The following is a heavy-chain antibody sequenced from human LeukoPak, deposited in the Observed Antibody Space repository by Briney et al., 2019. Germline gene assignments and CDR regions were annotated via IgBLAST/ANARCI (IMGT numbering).Heavy chain of an antibody. CDR3: AINIVAVPAAMRGGDY. D-gene: IGHD2-2*01. CDR1: GFTFSSYA. Sequence: GGSLRLSCAASGFTFSSYAMSWVRQAPGKGLEWASAISGSGGSTYYADSVKGRFTISRDNSKNTLYLQMNSLRAEDTAVYYCAINIVAVPAAMRGGDYWGQGTLVTVSS. CDR2: ISGSGGST. V-gene: IGHV3-23*01. J-gene: IGHJ4*02.